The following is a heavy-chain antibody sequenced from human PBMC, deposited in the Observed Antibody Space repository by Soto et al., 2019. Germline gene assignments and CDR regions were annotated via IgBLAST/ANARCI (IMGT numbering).Heavy chain of an antibody. Sequence: ASVKVSCKASGHALSHNYVHWVRQAPGQGLEWMGFINPATAYTVSAQKFQGRVTLTRDTSTTTFYMELSSLTSDDTAAYFCTKGTGGFEFWGQGALVAVS. CDR2: INPATAYT. CDR1: GHALSHNY. CDR3: TKGTGGFEF. D-gene: IGHD1-1*01. J-gene: IGHJ4*02. V-gene: IGHV1-46*01.